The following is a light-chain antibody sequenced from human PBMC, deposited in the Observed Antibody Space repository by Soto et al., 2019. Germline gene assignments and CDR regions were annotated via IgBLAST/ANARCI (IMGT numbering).Light chain of an antibody. V-gene: IGKV3-15*01. Sequence: EIVLTQSPGTLSLSPGERATLSCRASQSVSSNLAWYQQKPGQAPRLLIYRASTRAAGLPDRFSGSGSETDFTLTISSLQSEDFAVYYCQQYNKWPITFGQGTRLEIK. CDR2: RAS. CDR1: QSVSSN. J-gene: IGKJ5*01. CDR3: QQYNKWPIT.